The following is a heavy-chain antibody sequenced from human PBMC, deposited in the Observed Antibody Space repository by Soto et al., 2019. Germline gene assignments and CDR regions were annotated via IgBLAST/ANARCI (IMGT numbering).Heavy chain of an antibody. V-gene: IGHV1-18*01. D-gene: IGHD3-10*01. CDR1: GYTFTSYG. CDR2: ISAYNGNT. Sequence: ASVKVSCKASGYTFTSYGISWVRQAPGQGLEWMGWISAYNGNTNYAQKLQGRVTMTTDTSTSTAYMELRSLRSDDTAVYYCARASHYYGSGSSPPYYYYGMDVWGQGTTVTVSS. CDR3: ARASHYYGSGSSPPYYYYGMDV. J-gene: IGHJ6*02.